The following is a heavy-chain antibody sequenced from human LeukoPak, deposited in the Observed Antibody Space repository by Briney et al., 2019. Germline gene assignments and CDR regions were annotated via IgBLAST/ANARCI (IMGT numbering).Heavy chain of an antibody. CDR1: GFTFSGSA. J-gene: IGHJ5*02. CDR2: IRSKANSYAT. D-gene: IGHD6-13*01. V-gene: IGHV3-73*01. Sequence: GGSLRLSCAASGFTFSGSAMHWVRQASGKGLEWVGRIRSKANSYATAYAASVKGRFTISRDDSKNTAYLQMHSLRAEDTAVYYCAKDRAYISSWYGCSTPWGQGTLVTVSS. CDR3: AKDRAYISSWYGCSTP.